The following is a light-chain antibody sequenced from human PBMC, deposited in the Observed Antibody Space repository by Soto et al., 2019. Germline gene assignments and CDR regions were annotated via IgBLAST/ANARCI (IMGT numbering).Light chain of an antibody. J-gene: IGLJ2*01. CDR1: NIGSKS. CDR3: QVWDAGSLHVI. CDR2: DDS. Sequence: SSELTQPPSVSVAPGQTARITCGENNIGSKSVHWYQQRSGQAPVLVVYDDSDRPSGVPERFSGSNSGNTATLTISRVEAGDEANYYCQVWDAGSLHVIFGGGTKLTVL. V-gene: IGLV3-21*02.